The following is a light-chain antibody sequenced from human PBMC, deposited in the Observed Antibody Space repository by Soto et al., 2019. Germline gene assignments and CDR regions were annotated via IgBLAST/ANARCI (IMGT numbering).Light chain of an antibody. CDR3: QQSYNSPPWT. CDR2: TAS. CDR1: QSISSD. Sequence: DIQMTQSPSSLSASVGDRVTITCRASQSISSDLNWYQQKPGKAPKLPIYTASSLQSGVPSRFSGSGSGTDFTLTISSLQPEDFATYYCQQSYNSPPWTFGQGTRWIS. J-gene: IGKJ1*01. V-gene: IGKV1-39*01.